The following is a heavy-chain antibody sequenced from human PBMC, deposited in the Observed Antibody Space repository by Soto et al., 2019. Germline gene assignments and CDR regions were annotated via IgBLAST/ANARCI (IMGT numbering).Heavy chain of an antibody. V-gene: IGHV1-69*02. CDR1: GGTFSSYT. D-gene: IGHD3-16*01. Sequence: QVQLVQSGAEVKKPGSSVKVSCKASGGTFSSYTISWVRQAPGQGLEWMGRIIPILGIANYAQKFQGRVTITADKSTSTGYMVLSSLRSEDTAVYYCAIAAHQIYDYIWGSRGAFFDFWGQGTLVTVSS. J-gene: IGHJ4*02. CDR3: AIAAHQIYDYIWGSRGAFFDF. CDR2: IIPILGIA.